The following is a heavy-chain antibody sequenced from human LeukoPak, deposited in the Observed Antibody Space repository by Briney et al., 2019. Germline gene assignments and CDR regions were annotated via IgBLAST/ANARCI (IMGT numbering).Heavy chain of an antibody. CDR1: GGSISSSSYY. CDR3: ATTTVTTWLFDY. D-gene: IGHD4-17*01. V-gene: IGHV4-39*01. CDR2: IYYSGST. Sequence: SETLSLTCTVSGGSISSSSYYWGWIRQPPGKGREWIGGIYYSGSTYYNPSLKSRVTISVDTSKNQFTLKLSSVTAADTAVYYCATTTVTTWLFDYWGQGTLVTVSS. J-gene: IGHJ4*02.